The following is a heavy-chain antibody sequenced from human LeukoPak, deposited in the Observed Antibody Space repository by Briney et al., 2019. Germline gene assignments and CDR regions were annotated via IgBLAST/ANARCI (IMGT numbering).Heavy chain of an antibody. J-gene: IGHJ4*02. CDR2: IYTSDST. CDR1: GGSISYYY. Sequence: SETLSLTCTVSGGSISYYYWSWIRQPAGKGLEWIGRIYTSDSTNYNPSLKSRVTMSVDTSKKQFSLKLSSVTAADTAVYYCARGYSSGWTLDYWGQGTLVTVSS. CDR3: ARGYSSGWTLDY. D-gene: IGHD6-19*01. V-gene: IGHV4-4*07.